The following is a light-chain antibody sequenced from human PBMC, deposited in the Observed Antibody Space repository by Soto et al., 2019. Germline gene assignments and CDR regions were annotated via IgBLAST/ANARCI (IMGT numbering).Light chain of an antibody. CDR1: TLGDKY. CDR3: QAWDTSTGPFVV. Sequence: SYELTQPPSVSVSPGQTASITCSGDTLGDKYACWYQQKPGQSPRLVIYQDSQRPSGIPERFSGSNSGNTATLTISGTQAMDEADYYCQAWDTSTGPFVVFGGGTKLTVL. J-gene: IGLJ2*01. CDR2: QDS. V-gene: IGLV3-1*01.